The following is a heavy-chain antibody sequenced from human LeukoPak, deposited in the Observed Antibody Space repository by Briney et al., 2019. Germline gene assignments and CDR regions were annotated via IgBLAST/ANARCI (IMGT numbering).Heavy chain of an antibody. Sequence: GGSLRLSCAASGFTFSNAWMSWVRQAPGKGLEWVGRIKSKTDGGTTDYAAPVKGRFTISRDDSKNTLYLQMNSLKTEDTAVYYCTTEGQTYYDFWSGPPRWAYYYYGMDVWGQGTTVTVSS. CDR2: IKSKTDGGTT. D-gene: IGHD3-3*01. J-gene: IGHJ6*02. V-gene: IGHV3-15*01. CDR1: GFTFSNAW. CDR3: TTEGQTYYDFWSGPPRWAYYYYGMDV.